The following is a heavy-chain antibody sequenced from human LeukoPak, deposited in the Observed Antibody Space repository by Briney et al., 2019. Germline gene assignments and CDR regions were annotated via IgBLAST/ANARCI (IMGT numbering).Heavy chain of an antibody. CDR1: GFTLSDYY. V-gene: IGHV4-59*04. D-gene: IGHD6-19*01. CDR3: VKSGGYGLIDY. CDR2: IYYTGST. J-gene: IGHJ4*02. Sequence: GSLRLSCAASGFTLSDYYMSWIRQPPGKGLEWIGNIYYTGSTYYNASLQSRVTISIDMSKNQFSPRLSSVTAADTAMYYCVKSGGYGLIDYWGQGTLVTVSS.